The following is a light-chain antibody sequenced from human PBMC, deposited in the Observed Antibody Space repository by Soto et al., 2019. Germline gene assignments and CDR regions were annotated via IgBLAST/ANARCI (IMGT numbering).Light chain of an antibody. CDR2: GAS. CDR3: QQCNNWPRT. Sequence: EIMLTQSPATLSLSPGDRATLSCRASHSVSSYLAWFQQIPGQAPRLLIYGASNRATGLPARFSGSGSGTDFTLTIISLQSEDFAVYYCQQCNNWPRTFGKGTKVEIK. J-gene: IGKJ1*01. V-gene: IGKV3-11*01. CDR1: HSVSSY.